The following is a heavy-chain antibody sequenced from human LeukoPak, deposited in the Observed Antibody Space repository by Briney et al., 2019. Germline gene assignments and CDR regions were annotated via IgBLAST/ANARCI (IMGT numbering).Heavy chain of an antibody. V-gene: IGHV3-30*02. CDR1: GFTLSSYG. CDR2: IRYDGSNK. Sequence: GGSLRLSCAASGFTLSSYGMHWVRQAPGKGLEWVAFIRYDGSNKYYADSVKGRFTISRDNSKNTLYLQMNSLRAEDTAVYYCASYDSSGYYSAAFDYWGQGTLVTVSS. D-gene: IGHD3-22*01. CDR3: ASYDSSGYYSAAFDY. J-gene: IGHJ4*02.